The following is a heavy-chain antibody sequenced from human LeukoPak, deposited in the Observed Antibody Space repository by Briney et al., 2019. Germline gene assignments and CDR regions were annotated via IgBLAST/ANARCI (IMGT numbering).Heavy chain of an antibody. D-gene: IGHD2-15*01. V-gene: IGHV3-15*01. CDR2: IKSRTDGGTI. Sequence: GGSLRLSCAASGFTFNKAWMSWVRQAPGKGLEWVGRIKSRTDGGTIDYAAPVKGRFTLSRDDSKNTVYLQMSSLKTEDTAVYYCTTEGYCSGDNCYSFDHWGQGSLVTVSS. CDR3: TTEGYCSGDNCYSFDH. CDR1: GFTFNKAW. J-gene: IGHJ4*02.